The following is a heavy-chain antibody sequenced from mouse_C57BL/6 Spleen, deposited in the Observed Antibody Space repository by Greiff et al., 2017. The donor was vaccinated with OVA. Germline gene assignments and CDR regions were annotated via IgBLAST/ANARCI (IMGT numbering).Heavy chain of an antibody. D-gene: IGHD4-1*01. V-gene: IGHV2-2*01. Sequence: QVQLKESGPGLVQPSQSLSITCTVSGFSLTSYGVHWVRQSPGKGLEWLGVIWSGGSTDYNAAFISRLSISKDNSKSKVFFKMNSLQADDTAIYYCARNPLTGTWYYFDYWGQGTTLTVSS. CDR3: ARNPLTGTWYYFDY. CDR1: GFSLTSYG. CDR2: IWSGGST. J-gene: IGHJ2*01.